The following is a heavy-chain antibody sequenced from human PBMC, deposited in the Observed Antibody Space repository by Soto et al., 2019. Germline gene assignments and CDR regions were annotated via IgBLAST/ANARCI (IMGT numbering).Heavy chain of an antibody. CDR3: ARGRRTLRGCVNWFDP. V-gene: IGHV4-30-4*01. J-gene: IGHJ5*02. CDR1: GGSNSGGDYC. CDR2: IYYSGST. D-gene: IGHD3-16*01. Sequence: SETMSLTCTVAGGSNSGGDYCWAWIGHTGGKGLEWIGYIYYSGSTYYNPSLKSRVTISVDTSKNHFSLKLSSVTAADTAVYYWARGRRTLRGCVNWFDPWGQGTLVTVSS.